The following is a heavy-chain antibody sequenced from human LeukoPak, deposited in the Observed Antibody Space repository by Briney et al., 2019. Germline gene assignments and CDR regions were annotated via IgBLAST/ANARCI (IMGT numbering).Heavy chain of an antibody. CDR1: GGTFSSYA. V-gene: IGHV1-69*06. Sequence: ASVKVSCKASGGTFSSYAISWVRQAPGQGLEWMGRIIPIFGTANYAQKFQGRVTINADKSTSTAYMELSSLRSEDTAVYDCARKVPLGYCSGGSCQGWFDPWGQGTLVTVSS. CDR3: ARKVPLGYCSGGSCQGWFDP. J-gene: IGHJ5*02. CDR2: IIPIFGTA. D-gene: IGHD2-15*01.